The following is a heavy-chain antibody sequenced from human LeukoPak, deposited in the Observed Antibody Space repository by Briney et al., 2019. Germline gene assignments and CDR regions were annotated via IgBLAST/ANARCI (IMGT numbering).Heavy chain of an antibody. Sequence: KTSETLSLTCTVSGGSISSGGYYWSWIRQPPGKGLEWIGYIYYSGSTYYNPSLKSRVTISVDTSKNQFSLKLSSVTAADTAVYYCARDQVVRGKRFDPWGQGTLVTVSS. CDR1: GGSISSGGYY. V-gene: IGHV4-30-4*01. CDR3: ARDQVVRGKRFDP. J-gene: IGHJ5*02. D-gene: IGHD3-10*01. CDR2: IYYSGST.